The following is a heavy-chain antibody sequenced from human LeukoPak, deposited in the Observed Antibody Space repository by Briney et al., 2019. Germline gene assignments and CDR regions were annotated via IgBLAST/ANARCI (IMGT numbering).Heavy chain of an antibody. CDR3: AKDQYYYDSSGYHDGMDV. CDR1: GFTFDDYA. D-gene: IGHD3-22*01. V-gene: IGHV3-43*02. CDR2: ISGDGGST. J-gene: IGHJ6*02. Sequence: PGGSLRLSCAASGFTFDDYAMHWVRQAPGKGLEWVSLISGDGGSTYYADSVKGRFTISRDNSKNSLYLQMNSLRTEDTALYYCAKDQYYYDSSGYHDGMDVWGQGTTVTVPS.